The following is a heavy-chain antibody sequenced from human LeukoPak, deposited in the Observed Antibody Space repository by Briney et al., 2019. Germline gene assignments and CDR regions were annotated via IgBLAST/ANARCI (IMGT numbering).Heavy chain of an antibody. V-gene: IGHV3-64D*06. J-gene: IGHJ4*02. D-gene: IGHD3-22*01. Sequence: GGSLRLSCSASGFTFSSYAMHWVRQAPGKGLEYVSAISSDGGSTYYADSVKGRFTISRDNSKNTLFLQMGSLRAEDTAVYYCVGFDRSGYLTDYWGQGTLVTVSS. CDR1: GFTFSSYA. CDR3: VGFDRSGYLTDY. CDR2: ISSDGGST.